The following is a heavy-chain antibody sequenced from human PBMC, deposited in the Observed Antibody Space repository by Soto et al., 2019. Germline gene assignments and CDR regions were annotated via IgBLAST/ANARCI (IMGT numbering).Heavy chain of an antibody. V-gene: IGHV4-39*01. J-gene: IGHJ4*02. Sequence: QLQLQESGPGLVKPSETLSLTCTVSGGSISSSSYYWGWIRKPPGKGLGWIGSIYYSGSTYYNPSLKSRVTISVDTSKNQFSLKLSSVTAADTAVYYCARHRDIVVVVAAGYFDYWGQGTLVTVSS. CDR3: ARHRDIVVVVAAGYFDY. D-gene: IGHD2-15*01. CDR1: GGSISSSSYY. CDR2: IYYSGST.